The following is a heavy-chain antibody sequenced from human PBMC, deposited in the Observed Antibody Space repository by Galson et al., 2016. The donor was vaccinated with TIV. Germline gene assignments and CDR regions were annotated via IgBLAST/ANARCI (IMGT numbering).Heavy chain of an antibody. V-gene: IGHV5-51*01. CDR1: GYSFSIYW. D-gene: IGHD3-10*01. J-gene: IGHJ4*03. Sequence: QSGAEVKKPGESLKISCKASGYSFSIYWIGWVRQMPGKGLEWMGIIYPSDSDTRYSPSFQGQVTISADKSINTVYLQWSSLKASDTAMYYCPRSPHYLDPGTSYTAGYFDYWGQGTLVTVST. CDR2: IYPSDSDT. CDR3: PRSPHYLDPGTSYTAGYFDY.